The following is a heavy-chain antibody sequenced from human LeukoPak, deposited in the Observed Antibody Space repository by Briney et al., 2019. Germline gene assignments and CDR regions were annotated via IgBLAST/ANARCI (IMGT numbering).Heavy chain of an antibody. V-gene: IGHV3-74*01. CDR3: ATARNFRFEY. CDR1: GLTFRTTW. Sequence: GGSLRLSCATSGLTFRTTWMHWVRQAPGKGLMWVSRMNGEGTTIDYADSVKGRFTVSRDYAKNTLLLQMNNLRTEDTALYFCATARNFRFEYWGQGSLVIVSA. J-gene: IGHJ4*02. CDR2: MNGEGTTI. D-gene: IGHD1-7*01.